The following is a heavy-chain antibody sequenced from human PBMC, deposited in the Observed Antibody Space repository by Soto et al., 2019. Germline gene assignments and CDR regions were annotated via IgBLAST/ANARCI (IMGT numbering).Heavy chain of an antibody. Sequence: PSETLSLTCTVSGDSIRSYYWTWIRQPPGKGLELIDYKYYSGSTRYNPPLKSPVTISVDMSKNQFSLKLSSVIAADTAVYYCARAYGGFDNGLDVWGQGTAVTVSS. CDR3: ARAYGGFDNGLDV. D-gene: IGHD5-12*01. J-gene: IGHJ6*01. CDR1: GDSIRSYY. CDR2: KYYSGST. V-gene: IGHV4-59*01.